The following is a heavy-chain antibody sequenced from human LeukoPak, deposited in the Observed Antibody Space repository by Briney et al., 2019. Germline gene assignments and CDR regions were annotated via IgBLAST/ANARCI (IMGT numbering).Heavy chain of an antibody. CDR1: GYTLTELS. J-gene: IGHJ3*02. V-gene: IGHV1-24*01. D-gene: IGHD4-11*01. CDR3: ATVSTNYSNYRGNAFDI. CDR2: FDPEDGET. Sequence: APVKVSCKVSGYTLTELSMHWVRQAPGKGLEWMGGFDPEDGETSYAQKFQGRVTMTEDTSTDTAYMELSSLRSEDTAVYYCATVSTNYSNYRGNAFDIWGQGTMVTVSS.